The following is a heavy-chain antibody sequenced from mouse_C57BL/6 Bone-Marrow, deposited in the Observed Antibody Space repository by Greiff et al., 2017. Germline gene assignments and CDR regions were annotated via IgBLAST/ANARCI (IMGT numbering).Heavy chain of an antibody. D-gene: IGHD4-1*01. CDR2: INPSNGGT. CDR3: ARLLTGTYWYFDV. Sequence: QVQLQQPGTELVKPGASVKLSCKASGYTFTSYWMHWVKQRPGQGLQWIGNINPSNGGTNYNEKFKSKATLTVDKSSSTAYMQLSSLTSEDSAVYYCARLLTGTYWYFDVWGTGTTVTVSS. J-gene: IGHJ1*03. CDR1: GYTFTSYW. V-gene: IGHV1-53*01.